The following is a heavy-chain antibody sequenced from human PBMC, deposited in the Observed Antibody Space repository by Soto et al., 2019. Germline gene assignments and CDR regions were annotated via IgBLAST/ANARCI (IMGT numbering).Heavy chain of an antibody. J-gene: IGHJ4*02. CDR1: GFTFSDHY. CDR2: SRNRGNSYTT. Sequence: EVQLVESGGGLVQPGGSLRLSCAASGFTFSDHYMDWVRQAPGKGLEWVGRSRNRGNSYTTEYVASVKGRFIISRDASNNLLYLQMNSPETEDTAVYFCAKTTYGSGSYYFDSWGQGTLVTVSS. D-gene: IGHD3-10*01. CDR3: AKTTYGSGSYYFDS. V-gene: IGHV3-72*01.